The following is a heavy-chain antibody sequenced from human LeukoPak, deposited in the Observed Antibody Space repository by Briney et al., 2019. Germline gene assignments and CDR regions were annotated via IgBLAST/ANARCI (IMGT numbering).Heavy chain of an antibody. Sequence: ASVKVSCKASGGTFSSYAISWVRQAPGQGLEWMGGIIPIFGTANYAQKFQGRVTITRDTSASTAYMELSSLRSEDTAVYYCARSITIFGVVIKGPLYGMDVWGQGTTVTVSS. J-gene: IGHJ6*02. V-gene: IGHV1-69*05. D-gene: IGHD3-3*01. CDR3: ARSITIFGVVIKGPLYGMDV. CDR2: IIPIFGTA. CDR1: GGTFSSYA.